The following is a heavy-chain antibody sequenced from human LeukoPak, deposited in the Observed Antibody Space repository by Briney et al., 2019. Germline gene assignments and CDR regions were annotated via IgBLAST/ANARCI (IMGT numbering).Heavy chain of an antibody. CDR1: GYSISSGYY. CDR2: IYHSGNT. V-gene: IGHV4-38-2*02. J-gene: IGHJ6*03. Sequence: SETLSLTCTVSGYSISSGYYWGCIRQPPGKGVWWIGIIYHSGNTYYNASLKGRVTISLDTSKNPFSLKLSCVTAADTAVYYCARVRRTYYYYMDVWGKGTAVTVSS. CDR3: ARVRRTYYYYMDV.